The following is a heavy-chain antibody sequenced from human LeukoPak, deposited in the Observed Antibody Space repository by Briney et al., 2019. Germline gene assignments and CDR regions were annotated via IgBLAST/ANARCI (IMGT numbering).Heavy chain of an antibody. V-gene: IGHV3-53*01. CDR2: MYTGGTT. D-gene: IGHD3-10*01. J-gene: IGHJ4*02. Sequence: GGSLRLSCAASGFSVSDTHMSWVRQAPGKGLGWVSAMYTGGTTYYADSVTGRFTISRDKSKNTLYLQMNSLRVEDTAVYYCAKDEVTSGGGLASWGQGTLVTVSS. CDR3: AKDEVTSGGGLAS. CDR1: GFSVSDTH.